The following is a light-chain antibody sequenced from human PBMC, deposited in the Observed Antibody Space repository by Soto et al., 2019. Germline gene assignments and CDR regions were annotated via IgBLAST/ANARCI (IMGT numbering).Light chain of an antibody. V-gene: IGKV4-1*01. J-gene: IGKJ4*01. Sequence: DIVMTQSPDSLAVSLGERATMNCKCSRSVLYKSNNKNHLAWYQQKPGQPPQLIIYWASTRESGVPERLGGSESGTDFTLSALLLEAEHVAFQRRHRYFHVPEAFAGGTKVDIK. CDR1: RSVLYKSNNKNH. CDR3: HRYFHVPEA. CDR2: WAS.